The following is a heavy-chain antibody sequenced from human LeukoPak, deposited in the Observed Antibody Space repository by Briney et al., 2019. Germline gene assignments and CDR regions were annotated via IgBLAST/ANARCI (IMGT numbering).Heavy chain of an antibody. D-gene: IGHD5-12*01. Sequence: SVKVSCKASGGTFSSYAISWVRQAPGQGLEWMGGIIPIFGTANYAQKFQGRVTITADKSTSTAYMELGSLRSEDTAVYYCARAPTGYSGYDYYYYGMDVWGKGPTVTVSS. CDR1: GGTFSSYA. CDR3: ARAPTGYSGYDYYYYGMDV. J-gene: IGHJ6*04. V-gene: IGHV1-69*06. CDR2: IIPIFGTA.